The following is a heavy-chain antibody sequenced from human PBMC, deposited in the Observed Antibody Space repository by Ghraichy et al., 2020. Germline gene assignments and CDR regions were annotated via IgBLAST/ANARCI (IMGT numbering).Heavy chain of an antibody. D-gene: IGHD2-15*01. V-gene: IGHV4-61*02. CDR3: ANGLGYCSGGSCYSKAFDI. Sequence: LRLSCTVSGGSISSGSYYWSWIRQPAGKGLEWIGRIYTSGSTNYNPSLKSRVTISVDTSKNQFSLKLSSVTAADTAVYYCANGLGYCSGGSCYSKAFDIWGQGTMVTVSS. CDR2: IYTSGST. CDR1: GGSISSGSYY. J-gene: IGHJ3*02.